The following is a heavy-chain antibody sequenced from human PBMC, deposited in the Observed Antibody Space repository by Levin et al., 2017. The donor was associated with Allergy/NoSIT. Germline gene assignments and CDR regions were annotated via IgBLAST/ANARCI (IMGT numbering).Heavy chain of an antibody. D-gene: IGHD3-10*01. V-gene: IGHV4-59*01. CDR1: GGSISNYY. J-gene: IGHJ3*02. Sequence: SETLSLTYTVSGGSISNYYWSWIRQPPGKGLEWIGYVYNTGSTKCNPSLKSRVTIPVDTSKNQFSLNLNSVTASDTAVFYCARQRSGRYYDDGFDIWAQGTMVTVSS. CDR2: VYNTGST. CDR3: ARQRSGRYYDDGFDI.